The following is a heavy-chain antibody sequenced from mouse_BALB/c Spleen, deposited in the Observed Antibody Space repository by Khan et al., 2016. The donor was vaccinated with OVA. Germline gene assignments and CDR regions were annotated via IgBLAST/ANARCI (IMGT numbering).Heavy chain of an antibody. CDR1: GYTFTSYY. J-gene: IGHJ3*01. CDR3: TRSGWAAFGY. V-gene: IGHV1S81*02. Sequence: VQLQQSGAELVKPGASVKLSCKASGYTFTSYYIYWVKQRPGQGLEWIGGIIPSNGDTNFNERFKSKATLTVAKSSSTAYMQLSSLTSEDSAVYYCTRSGWAAFGYWGQGTLVTVSA. CDR2: IIPSNGDT. D-gene: IGHD1-1*02.